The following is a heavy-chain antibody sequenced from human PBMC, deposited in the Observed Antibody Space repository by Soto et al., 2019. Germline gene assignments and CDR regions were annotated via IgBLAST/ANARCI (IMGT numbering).Heavy chain of an antibody. D-gene: IGHD3-16*01. CDR3: GRDQSEYFQSPRSWEPWGPDY. V-gene: IGHV3-33*01. CDR2: IWYDGGKK. Sequence: QVQLVESGGGVVQPGRSLRLSCAASGFTFSSYGMYWVRQAPGKGLEWVAVIWYDGGKKYYADSVKGRFIISRDSSRNTLYLQRNSLRAEDEAVYDCGRDQSEYFQSPRSWEPWGPDYWGQGTLVTVFS. J-gene: IGHJ4*02. CDR1: GFTFSSYG.